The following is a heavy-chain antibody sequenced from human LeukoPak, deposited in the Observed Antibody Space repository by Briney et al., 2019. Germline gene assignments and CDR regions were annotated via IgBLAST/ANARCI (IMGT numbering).Heavy chain of an antibody. CDR3: ARDLGHSGSYYSRNFDY. CDR1: GYTFTSYD. Sequence: ASVKVSCKASGYTFTSYDMHWVRQAPGQGLELRGWTSAYNGHTNYAQKCQGRVTMTTDTSTTTAYMELRSLRSDDTAVYYCARDLGHSGSYYSRNFDYWGQGTLVTVSS. CDR2: TSAYNGHT. J-gene: IGHJ4*02. D-gene: IGHD3-10*01. V-gene: IGHV1-18*04.